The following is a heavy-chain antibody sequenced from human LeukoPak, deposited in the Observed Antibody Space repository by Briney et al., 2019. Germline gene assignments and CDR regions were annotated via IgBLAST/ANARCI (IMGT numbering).Heavy chain of an antibody. J-gene: IGHJ4*02. CDR1: GFTVSSNY. CDR3: ASGSVERTVIVDN. Sequence: PGGSLRLSYAASGFTVSSNYMSWVRQAPGKGLEWVSVIYSGGSTYYADSVKGRFTISRDNSKNTLYLQMNSLRAEDTAVYYCASGSVERTVIVDNCGQGTLVTVSS. D-gene: IGHD4-17*01. V-gene: IGHV3-66*01. CDR2: IYSGGST.